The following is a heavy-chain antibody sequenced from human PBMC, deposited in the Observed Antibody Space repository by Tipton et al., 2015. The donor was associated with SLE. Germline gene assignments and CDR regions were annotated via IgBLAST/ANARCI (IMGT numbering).Heavy chain of an antibody. CDR3: ASSKYYYYGMDV. D-gene: IGHD6-13*01. J-gene: IGHJ6*02. CDR1: GGSFSSSSYY. Sequence: TLSLTCAVYGGSFSSSSYYWGWIRQPPGKGLEWIGSIYYSGSAYYNPSLKSRVTISVDTSKNQFSLKLSSVTAADTAVYFCASSKYYYYGMDVWGQGTTVTVSS. CDR2: IYYSGSA. V-gene: IGHV4-39*07.